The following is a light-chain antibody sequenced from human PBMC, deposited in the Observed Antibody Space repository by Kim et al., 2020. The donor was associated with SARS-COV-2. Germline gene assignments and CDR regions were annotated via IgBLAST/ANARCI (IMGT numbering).Light chain of an antibody. Sequence: DIQMTQSPSSLSASVGDRVTITCQASQNIYNYLNWYQFKPGEAPKLLIYDVSNLQPGVPSRFSASGSGTDFTLTITGLSPEDTATYYCQQFDTFPLTFGGGTKLEI. V-gene: IGKV1-33*01. CDR2: DVS. CDR1: QNIYNY. CDR3: QQFDTFPLT. J-gene: IGKJ4*01.